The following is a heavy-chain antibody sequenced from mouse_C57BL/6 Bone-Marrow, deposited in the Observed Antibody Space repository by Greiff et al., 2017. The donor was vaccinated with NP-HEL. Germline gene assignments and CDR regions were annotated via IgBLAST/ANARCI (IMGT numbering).Heavy chain of an antibody. Sequence: VQLQQSGPELVKPGASVKLSCKASGYTFTSYDINWVKQRPGQGLEWIGWIYPRDGSTTYNEKFKGKATLTVDTSSSTAYMELHSLTSEDSAVYFCARSDGYLYAMDYWGQGTSVTVSS. CDR3: ARSDGYLYAMDY. D-gene: IGHD2-3*01. CDR1: GYTFTSYD. J-gene: IGHJ4*01. CDR2: IYPRDGST. V-gene: IGHV1-85*01.